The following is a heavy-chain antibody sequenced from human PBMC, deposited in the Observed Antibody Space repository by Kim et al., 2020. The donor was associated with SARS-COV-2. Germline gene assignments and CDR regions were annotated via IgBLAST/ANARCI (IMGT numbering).Heavy chain of an antibody. CDR2: INHSGST. D-gene: IGHD3-10*01. J-gene: IGHJ4*02. CDR1: GGSFSGYY. V-gene: IGHV4-34*01. Sequence: SETLSLTCAVYGGSFSGYYWSWIRQPPGKGLEWIGEINHSGSTNYNPSLKSRVTISVDTSKNQFSLKLSSVTAADTAVYYCARGPGSAGSGSPIKHFDYWGQGTLVTVSS. CDR3: ARGPGSAGSGSPIKHFDY.